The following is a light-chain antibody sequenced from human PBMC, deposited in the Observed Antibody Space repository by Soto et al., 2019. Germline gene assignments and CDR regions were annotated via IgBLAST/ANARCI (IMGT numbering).Light chain of an antibody. V-gene: IGKV1-39*01. CDR3: QQSYRTPRT. J-gene: IGKJ1*01. CDR2: AAS. Sequence: DIQMTQSPSALSASVGDRVTITCRAIQNISSYLNWYQQKPGKARKLLIYAASSLQSGVPSRFRGSASGTDFTLPISSLQPEDFATYYCQQSYRTPRTFGQGPKVDIK. CDR1: QNISSY.